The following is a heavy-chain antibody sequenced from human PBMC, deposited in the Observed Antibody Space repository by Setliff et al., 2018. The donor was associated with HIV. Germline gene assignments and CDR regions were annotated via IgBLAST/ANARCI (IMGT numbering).Heavy chain of an antibody. CDR2: IYYRGSA. CDR1: GGSVSSPGYY. V-gene: IGHV4-39*07. D-gene: IGHD3-10*01. Sequence: PSETLSLTCTVSGGSVSSPGYYWGWVRQSPGKGLEWIGVIYYRGSAYYNLSLQSRVTLSVDTSKNSFSLHLTSVTAADTAVYFCARARGPPLPVLDFWGPGTLVTVSS. J-gene: IGHJ4*02. CDR3: ARARGPPLPVLDF.